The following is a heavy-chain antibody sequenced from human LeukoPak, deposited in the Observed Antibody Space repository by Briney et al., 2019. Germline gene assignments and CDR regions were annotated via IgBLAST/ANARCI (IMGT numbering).Heavy chain of an antibody. CDR2: ISSRGSTI. CDR1: GFTFSSYS. Sequence: GGSLRLSCAASGFTFSSYSMNWVRQAPGKGLEWVSYISSRGSTIYYADSVKGRFTSSRDNAKNSLYLQMNSLRAEDTAVYYCAELGIPMIGGVWGKGTTVTISS. D-gene: IGHD3-10*02. V-gene: IGHV3-48*04. J-gene: IGHJ6*04. CDR3: AELGIPMIGGV.